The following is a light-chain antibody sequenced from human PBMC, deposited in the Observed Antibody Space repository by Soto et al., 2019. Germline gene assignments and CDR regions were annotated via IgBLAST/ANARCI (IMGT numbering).Light chain of an antibody. V-gene: IGLV6-57*04. Sequence: NFMLTQPHSVSESRGKTVTISCTRSSGSIASNYVQWYQQRPGSVPTTVIYEGNQRPSGVPDRFSSSTDGSSNSASLTISGLQTEDEADYYCQSYDSSTVVFGGGTKVTVL. CDR2: EGN. CDR1: SGSIASNY. J-gene: IGLJ2*01. CDR3: QSYDSSTVV.